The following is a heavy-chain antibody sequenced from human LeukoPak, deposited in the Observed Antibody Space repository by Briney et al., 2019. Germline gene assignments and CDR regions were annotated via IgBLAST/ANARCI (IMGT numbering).Heavy chain of an antibody. V-gene: IGHV3-53*01. CDR2: IYSGGST. CDR3: ARGLYSSGWYPI. D-gene: IGHD6-19*01. CDR1: GFTVSSNY. Sequence: GGSLRLSCAASGFTVSSNYMSWVRQAPGKGLEWVSVIYSGGSTYYADSVKGRFTIPRDNSKNTLYLQMNSLRAEDTAVYYCARGLYSSGWYPIWGQGTMVTVSS. J-gene: IGHJ3*02.